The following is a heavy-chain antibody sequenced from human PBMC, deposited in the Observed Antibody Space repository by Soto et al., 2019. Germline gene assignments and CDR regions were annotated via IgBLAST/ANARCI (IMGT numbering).Heavy chain of an antibody. CDR1: GFSLSNVRMG. J-gene: IGHJ4*02. V-gene: IGHV2-26*01. CDR3: ARIERYSTYEYFDQ. CDR2: IFSNDEK. D-gene: IGHD5-12*01. Sequence: SGPTLVNPTETLTLTCTVSGFSLSNVRMGVTWIRQPPGKAPEWLAHIFSNDEKSYSDSLKSRLAISRDTSESQVVLTMTSVDPVDTATYYCARIERYSTYEYFDQWCQGILVTVSS.